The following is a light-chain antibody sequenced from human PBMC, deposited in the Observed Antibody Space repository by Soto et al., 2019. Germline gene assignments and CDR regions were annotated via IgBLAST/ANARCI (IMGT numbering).Light chain of an antibody. CDR3: QQSYSSQT. J-gene: IGKJ1*01. CDR1: QRISTY. CDR2: AAS. Sequence: DNPITQSPASLSASVGDRVTITCRASQRISTYLNWYQQRSGKAPKLLIYAASSLQTGVPSRFSGSGSGTDFTLTISSLQPEDFAVYYCQQSYSSQTFGPGTKVDI. V-gene: IGKV1-39*01.